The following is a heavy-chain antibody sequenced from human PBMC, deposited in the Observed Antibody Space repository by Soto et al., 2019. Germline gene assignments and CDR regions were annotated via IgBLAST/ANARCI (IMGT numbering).Heavy chain of an antibody. CDR2: INHSGST. CDR3: ARSVYYYDSSGYYYRYYGMDV. V-gene: IGHV4-34*01. Sequence: QVQLQQWGAGLLKPSETLSLTCAVYGGSFSGYYWSWIRQPPGKGLEWIGEINHSGSTNYNPSLKSRVTISVDTSKSQFSLKLSSVTAADTAVYYCARSVYYYDSSGYYYRYYGMDVWGQGTTVTVSS. CDR1: GGSFSGYY. J-gene: IGHJ6*02. D-gene: IGHD3-22*01.